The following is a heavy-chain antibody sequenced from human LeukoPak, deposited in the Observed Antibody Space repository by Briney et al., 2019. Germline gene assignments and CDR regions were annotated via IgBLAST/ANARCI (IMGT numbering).Heavy chain of an antibody. CDR3: TKHYGSGTYYNYFTY. CDR2: ISDSGGRT. D-gene: IGHD3-10*01. CDR1: GFSFSSYA. Sequence: GGSLRLSCAASGFSFSSYALSWVRQAPGRGLEWVSAISDSGGRTYYADFVKGRFTISRDNSENTLFLQMSSLRAEDTATYYCTKHYGSGTYYNYFTYCGQGTLVSVSS. V-gene: IGHV3-23*01. J-gene: IGHJ4*02.